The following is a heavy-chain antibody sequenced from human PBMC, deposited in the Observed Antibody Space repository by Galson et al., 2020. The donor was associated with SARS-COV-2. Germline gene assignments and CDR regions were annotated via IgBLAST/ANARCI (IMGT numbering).Heavy chain of an antibody. V-gene: IGHV4-59*01. CDR1: GGSISGFY. Sequence: SETLSLTCPVSGGSISGFYCSCIRQPPGTGLEWIGYIHYSGGTNYNPTLKSRVTISVDMSKNQFSLKLSSVTAADTAVYYCARGVNYYDGSGYYLNWYFDLWGRGTLVAVSS. D-gene: IGHD3-22*01. J-gene: IGHJ2*01. CDR2: IHYSGGT. CDR3: ARGVNYYDGSGYYLNWYFDL.